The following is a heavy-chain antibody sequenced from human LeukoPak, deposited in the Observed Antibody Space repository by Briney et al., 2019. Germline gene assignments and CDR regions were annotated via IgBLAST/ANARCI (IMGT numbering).Heavy chain of an antibody. V-gene: IGHV3-73*01. CDR1: GFALSNSA. CDR2: IDTPAKRYAK. CDR3: ARDRGTYNWLDP. Sequence: GGSLRLSCAASGFALSNSAIHWVRQASGKGLEWICLIDTPAKRYAKAYGASVGGRFTISRDDSKNTAYLQMDNLKTEDTALYYCARDRGTYNWLDPWGQGTLVTVSS. D-gene: IGHD1-26*01. J-gene: IGHJ5*02.